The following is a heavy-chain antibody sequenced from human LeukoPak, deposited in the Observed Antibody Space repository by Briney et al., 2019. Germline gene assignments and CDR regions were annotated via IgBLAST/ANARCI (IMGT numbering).Heavy chain of an antibody. V-gene: IGHV4-4*02. CDR3: AWTGIVGATNIDD. D-gene: IGHD1-26*01. CDR1: GGSISSSNW. Sequence: SVTLSLTCAVSGGSISSSNWWGWVRQPPGKGLEWIGEIYHSGSTNYNPSLKSRVTISADKSKNQFSLKLSSVTAADTAVYYCAWTGIVGATNIDDWGQGTLVTVS. J-gene: IGHJ4*02. CDR2: IYHSGST.